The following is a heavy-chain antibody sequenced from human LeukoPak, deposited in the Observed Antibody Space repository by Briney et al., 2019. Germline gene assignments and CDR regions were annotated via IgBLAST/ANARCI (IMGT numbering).Heavy chain of an antibody. V-gene: IGHV3-21*01. CDR3: ARAISGSYAGRDY. CDR1: GFTFSSYS. CDR2: ISSSSSYI. Sequence: GGSLRLSCAASGFTFSSYSMNWVRQAPGKGLEWVSSISSSSSYICYADSVKGRFTISRDNAKNSLYLQMNSLRAEDTAVYYCARAISGSYAGRDYWGQGTLVTVSS. J-gene: IGHJ4*02. D-gene: IGHD1-26*01.